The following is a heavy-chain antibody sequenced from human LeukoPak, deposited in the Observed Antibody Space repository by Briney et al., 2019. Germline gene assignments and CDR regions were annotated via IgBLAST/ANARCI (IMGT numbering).Heavy chain of an antibody. CDR1: GDSISSSGYF. CDR2: IYYSGST. CDR3: AGSTTTVVTPELSDGWFDP. Sequence: SETLSLTCTVSGDSISSSGYFWGWIRQPPGKGLEWIGSIYYSGSTYYNPSLKSRVTISVDTSKNQFSLKLSSVTAADTAVYYCAGSTTTVVTPELSDGWFDPWGQGTLVTVSS. D-gene: IGHD4-23*01. J-gene: IGHJ5*02. V-gene: IGHV4-39*07.